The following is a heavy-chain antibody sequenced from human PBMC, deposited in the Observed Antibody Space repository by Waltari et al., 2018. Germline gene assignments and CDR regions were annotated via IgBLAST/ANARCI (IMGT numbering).Heavy chain of an antibody. CDR2: IGPDGSDK. D-gene: IGHD1-1*01. V-gene: IGHV3-7*01. J-gene: IGHJ4*02. CDR3: VGWNDPINS. CDR1: GFTISRFW. Sequence: EAHLVQSGGGLVQPGGSLTLSCPASGFTISRFWMTWIRQAPGQGLQWVAHIGPDGSDKYYVDSVKGRFTISRDNAENSLLLQMSSLRVEDTALYYCVGWNDPINSWGQGTLVAVSS.